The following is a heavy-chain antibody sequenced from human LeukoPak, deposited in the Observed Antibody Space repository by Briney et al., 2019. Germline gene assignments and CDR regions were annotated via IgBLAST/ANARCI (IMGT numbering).Heavy chain of an antibody. CDR2: IHYSGTT. D-gene: IGHD5-24*01. CDR3: ARHEEEDGYNAKTIDY. V-gene: IGHV4-39*01. J-gene: IGHJ4*02. CDR1: GGSISRSNNY. Sequence: SETLSLTCTVSGGSISRSNNYWGWVRQPPGKGLEWIGSIHYSGTTYYNPSLRSRVIISVDTSKNQFSLKLSSMTAADTAVYYCARHEEEDGYNAKTIDYWGQGTLVTVSS.